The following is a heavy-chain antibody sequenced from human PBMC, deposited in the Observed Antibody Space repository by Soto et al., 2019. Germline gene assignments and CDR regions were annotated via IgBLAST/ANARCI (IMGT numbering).Heavy chain of an antibody. V-gene: IGHV4-30-4*01. Sequence: PSETLSLTCSVSGDSVSNGDYSWSWIRQPPGNGLEWIGYIYYIGGPYYNPSLQSRVTISMDTSKNQVSLNLTSVTAADTAVYFCARAPYQDYGDTYYYYALDAWDPGLTVTVSS. CDR1: GDSVSNGDYS. D-gene: IGHD4-17*01. CDR2: IYYIGGP. CDR3: ARAPYQDYGDTYYYYALDA. J-gene: IGHJ6*02.